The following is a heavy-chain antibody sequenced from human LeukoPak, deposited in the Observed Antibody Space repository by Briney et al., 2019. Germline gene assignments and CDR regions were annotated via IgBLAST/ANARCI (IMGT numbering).Heavy chain of an antibody. CDR2: IHSDGTT. J-gene: IGHJ4*02. V-gene: IGHV3-53*01. D-gene: IGHD6-6*01. Sequence: GGSLRLSCAASGFTVSSSYMNWVRQAPGKGLEWVSVIHSDGTTYYADSVKGRFTISRDKSKNTLYLQMNSLRAEDTAVYYCARDRGSPFHFGYWGQGTLVIVSS. CDR1: GFTVSSSY. CDR3: ARDRGSPFHFGY.